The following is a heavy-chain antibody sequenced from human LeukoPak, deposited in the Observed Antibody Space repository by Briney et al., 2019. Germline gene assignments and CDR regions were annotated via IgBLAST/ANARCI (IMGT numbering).Heavy chain of an antibody. CDR1: GFTFSSYG. J-gene: IGHJ3*02. D-gene: IGHD3-9*01. V-gene: IGHV3-64D*09. CDR3: VKDRGRDIFTGYSYAFDI. CDR2: INNNGGST. Sequence: PGGSLRLSCSASGFTFSSYGMHWVRQAPGKGLEYVSAINNNGGSTYYADLVKGRFTISRDNSKNTLYLQMSSLRAEDTAVYYCVKDRGRDIFTGYSYAFDIWGQGTMVTVSS.